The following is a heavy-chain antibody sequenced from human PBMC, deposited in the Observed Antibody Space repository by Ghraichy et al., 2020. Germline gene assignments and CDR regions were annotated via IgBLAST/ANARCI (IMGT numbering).Heavy chain of an antibody. CDR3: ARDLNWVLFDY. CDR1: GFTFSNYW. D-gene: IGHD2-2*03. CDR2: IKTDGSTT. Sequence: GESLRLSCVASGFTFSNYWMHWVRQAPGKGLEWVSRIKTDGSTTVYAGSVKGRFTISRDNAKNTMYLQMNSLRAEDTAVYYCARDLNWVLFDYWGQGNLVTVSS. V-gene: IGHV3-74*01. J-gene: IGHJ4*02.